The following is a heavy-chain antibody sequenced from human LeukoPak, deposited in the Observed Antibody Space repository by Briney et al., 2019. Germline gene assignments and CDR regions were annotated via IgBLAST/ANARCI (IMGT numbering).Heavy chain of an antibody. D-gene: IGHD6-19*01. CDR1: GGSFSGYY. CDR2: INHSGST. V-gene: IGHV4-34*01. Sequence: SETLSLTCAVYGGSFSGYYWSWIRQPPAKGLEWIGEINHSGSTNYNPSLKSRVTISVDTSKNQFSLKLSSVTAADTAVYYCARVRERSSRARIANYYYYGLDVWGKGTTVPVPP. CDR3: ARVRERSSRARIANYYYYGLDV. J-gene: IGHJ6*04.